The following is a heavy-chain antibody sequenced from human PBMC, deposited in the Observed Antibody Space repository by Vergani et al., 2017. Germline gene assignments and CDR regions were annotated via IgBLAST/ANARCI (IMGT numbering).Heavy chain of an antibody. J-gene: IGHJ3*02. V-gene: IGHV1-2*02. CDR2: INPNSGGT. CDR3: ARELGVVAATPGVKLDAFDI. D-gene: IGHD2-15*01. Sequence: QVQLVQSGAEVKKPGASVKVSCKASGYTFTGYYMHWVRQAPGQGLEWMGWINPNSGGTNYAQKFQGRVTMTRDTSISTAYMALSRLSSDDTAVYYCARELGVVAATPGVKLDAFDIWGQGTMVTVSS. CDR1: GYTFTGYY.